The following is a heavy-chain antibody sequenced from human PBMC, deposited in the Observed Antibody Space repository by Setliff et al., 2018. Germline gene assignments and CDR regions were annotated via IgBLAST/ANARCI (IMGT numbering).Heavy chain of an antibody. D-gene: IGHD3-10*01. V-gene: IGHV1-69*10. CDR1: GGTFSSYA. CDR2: IIPILGIA. J-gene: IGHJ6*02. CDR3: ARVSRRSGLWFGELPYYYYYYGMDV. Sequence: SVKVSCKASGGTFSSYAISWVRQAPGQGLEWMGGIIPILGIANYAQKFQGRVKITTDESTSTAYMELSSLRSEDTAVYYCARVSRRSGLWFGELPYYYYYYGMDVWGQGTTVTVSS.